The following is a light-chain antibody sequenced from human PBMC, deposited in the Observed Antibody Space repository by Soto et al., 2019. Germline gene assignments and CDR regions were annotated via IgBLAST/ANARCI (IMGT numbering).Light chain of an antibody. J-gene: IGLJ1*01. CDR2: EVS. Sequence: QSALTQPASVSGSPGQSITISCTGTSSDVGAYIYVSWYQHQPGKAPKLMIYEVSNRPSGVSNRFSGSKSGNTASLTISGRQAEDEADYYCSSYTSSSTLYVFGTGTKLTVL. CDR1: SSDVGAYIY. V-gene: IGLV2-14*01. CDR3: SSYTSSSTLYV.